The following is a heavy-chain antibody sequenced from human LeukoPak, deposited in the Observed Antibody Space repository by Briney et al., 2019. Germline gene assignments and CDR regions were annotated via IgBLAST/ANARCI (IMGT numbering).Heavy chain of an antibody. J-gene: IGHJ5*02. V-gene: IGHV4-38-2*01. Sequence: SETLSLTCAVSGYSISSGYYWGWIRQPPGKGLEWIGSIYHSGSTYYNPSLKSRVTISVDTSKNQFSLKLSSVTAADTAVYYCARAGFTMVRGVMVDHWGQGTLVTVSS. CDR1: GYSISSGYY. CDR3: ARAGFTMVRGVMVDH. CDR2: IYHSGST. D-gene: IGHD3-10*01.